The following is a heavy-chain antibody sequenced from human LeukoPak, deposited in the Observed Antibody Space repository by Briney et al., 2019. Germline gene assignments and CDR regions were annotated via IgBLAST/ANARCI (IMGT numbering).Heavy chain of an antibody. Sequence: SETLSLTCAVYGGSFSGYYWSWIRQPPGKGLEWIGEINHSGSTNYNPSLKSRVTISVDTSKNQFSLKLRSVTAADTAVYYCARGGGVVVAATKGFWFDPWGQGTLVTVSS. CDR2: INHSGST. J-gene: IGHJ5*02. CDR1: GGSFSGYY. V-gene: IGHV4-34*01. CDR3: ARGGGVVVAATKGFWFDP. D-gene: IGHD2-15*01.